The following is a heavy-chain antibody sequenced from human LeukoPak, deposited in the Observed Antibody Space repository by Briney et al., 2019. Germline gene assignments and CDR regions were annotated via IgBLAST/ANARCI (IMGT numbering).Heavy chain of an antibody. CDR1: GYSISSGYY. CDR3: ARDLGMAGIAPVDY. Sequence: AETLSLTCTVSGYSISSGYYWGWIRQSPEKGLEWIGSIYHSGATYYNPSLKSRVTISVDTSKNQFSLKVTSVTAADTAVYYCARDLGMAGIAPVDYWGQGTLVTVSS. D-gene: IGHD6-19*01. J-gene: IGHJ4*02. V-gene: IGHV4-38-2*02. CDR2: IYHSGAT.